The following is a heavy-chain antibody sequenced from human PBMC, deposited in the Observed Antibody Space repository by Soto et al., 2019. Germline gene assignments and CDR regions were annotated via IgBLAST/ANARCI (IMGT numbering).Heavy chain of an antibody. J-gene: IGHJ4*02. CDR3: ARPSMKRGYYDSSGYTFDY. Sequence: QVQLVQSGAEVKKPGSSVKVSCKASGGTFSSYAISWVRQAPGQGLEWMGGIIPIFGTANYAQKFQGRVTITADESKSTAYMELGSLSSEDTAVYYCARPSMKRGYYDSSGYTFDYWGQGTLVTVSS. CDR1: GGTFSSYA. V-gene: IGHV1-69*01. CDR2: IIPIFGTA. D-gene: IGHD3-22*01.